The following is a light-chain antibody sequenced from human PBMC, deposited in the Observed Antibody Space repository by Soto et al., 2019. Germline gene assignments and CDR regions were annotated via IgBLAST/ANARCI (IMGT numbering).Light chain of an antibody. J-gene: IGKJ5*01. CDR1: QSISSY. Sequence: DIQMTQSPSSLSASVGDRVTITCRASQSISSYLNWYQQKPGKAPKLLIYGASSLQSGVPSRFSGRGSGTDFTLTISSLQPEDFATYYCQQGSNFPLTFGQGTRLEIK. V-gene: IGKV1-39*01. CDR2: GAS. CDR3: QQGSNFPLT.